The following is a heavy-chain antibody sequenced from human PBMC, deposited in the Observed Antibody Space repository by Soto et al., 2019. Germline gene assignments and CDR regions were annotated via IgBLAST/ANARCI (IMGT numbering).Heavy chain of an antibody. J-gene: IGHJ6*02. V-gene: IGHV3-23*01. D-gene: IGHD3-3*01. CDR3: AKAREWFQIRYYYGMDV. CDR1: GFTFSSYA. CDR2: ISGSGGST. Sequence: GGSLRLSCAASGFTFSSYAMSWVRQAPGKGLEWVSAISGSGGSTYYADSVKGRFAISRDNSKNTLYLQMNSLRAEDTAVYYCAKAREWFQIRYYYGMDVWGQGTTVTVSS.